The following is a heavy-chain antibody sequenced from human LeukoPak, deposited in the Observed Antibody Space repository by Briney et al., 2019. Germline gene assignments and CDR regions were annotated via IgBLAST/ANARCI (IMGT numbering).Heavy chain of an antibody. J-gene: IGHJ6*02. CDR2: IYYTGST. D-gene: IGHD3-10*01. V-gene: IGHV4-59*12. Sequence: SETLSLTCTVSGGSINNYYWSWVRQPPGAGLEWLAYIYYTGSTNYNPSLKSRVTISADTSKNQFSLKLSSVTAADTAVYYCARGTRGLAYYYGMDVWGQGTTVTVSS. CDR1: GGSINNYY. CDR3: ARGTRGLAYYYGMDV.